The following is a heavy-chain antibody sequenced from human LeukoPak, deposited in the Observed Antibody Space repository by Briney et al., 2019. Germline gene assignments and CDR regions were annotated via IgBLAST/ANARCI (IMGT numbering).Heavy chain of an antibody. CDR2: LGPTSSTI. Sequence: PGGSLRLSCAASGFIFSSYSMNWVRQAPGKGLERVSYLGPTSSTISYADSVRGRFTISRDNAKNSLYLQMNSLRAEDTAVYYCAREYYDFWSGYSQAPGYWGQETLVTVSS. CDR1: GFIFSSYS. CDR3: AREYYDFWSGYSQAPGY. V-gene: IGHV3-48*04. J-gene: IGHJ4*02. D-gene: IGHD3-3*01.